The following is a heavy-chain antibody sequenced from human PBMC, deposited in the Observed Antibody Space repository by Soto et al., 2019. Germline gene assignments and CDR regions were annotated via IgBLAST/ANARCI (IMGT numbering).Heavy chain of an antibody. D-gene: IGHD2-2*01. Sequence: GGSLRLSCVASGFTFSSYWMSWVRQAPGKGLEWVANIKQDGSEKYYVDSVKGRFTISRDNAKNSLYLQMNSLRAEDTAVYYCARGLGYCSSTSCYSDAFDIWGQGTMVTVSS. CDR2: IKQDGSEK. J-gene: IGHJ3*02. CDR1: GFTFSSYW. CDR3: ARGLGYCSSTSCYSDAFDI. V-gene: IGHV3-7*01.